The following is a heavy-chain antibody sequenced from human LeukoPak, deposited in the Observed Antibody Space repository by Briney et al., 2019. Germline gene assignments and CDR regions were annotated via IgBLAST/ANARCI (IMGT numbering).Heavy chain of an antibody. D-gene: IGHD1-1*01. J-gene: IGHJ3*02. CDR3: ARTTPDHYDAFDI. CDR1: GFTFSDYY. V-gene: IGHV3-11*01. CDR2: ISSSGSTI. Sequence: GGSLRLSCAASGFTFSDYYMSWIRQAPGKGLEWVSYISSSGSTIYYADSVKGRFTISRDNAKNSLYLQMNSLRAEDTAVYYCARTTPDHYDAFDIWGQGTMVTVSS.